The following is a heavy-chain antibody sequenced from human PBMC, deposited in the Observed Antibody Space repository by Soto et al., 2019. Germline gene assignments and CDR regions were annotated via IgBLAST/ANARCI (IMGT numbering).Heavy chain of an antibody. V-gene: IGHV1-2*04. Sequence: GASVKVSCKASGYTFTGYYMHWVRQAPGQGLEWMGWINPNSGGTNYAQKFQGWVTMTRDTSISTAYMELSRLRSDDTAVYYCARGGGYYYDSSGYWDYYGMDVWGQGTTVTVSS. J-gene: IGHJ6*02. D-gene: IGHD3-22*01. CDR1: GYTFTGYY. CDR3: ARGGGYYYDSSGYWDYYGMDV. CDR2: INPNSGGT.